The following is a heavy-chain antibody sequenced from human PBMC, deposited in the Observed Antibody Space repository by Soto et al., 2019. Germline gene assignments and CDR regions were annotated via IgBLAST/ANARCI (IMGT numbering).Heavy chain of an antibody. D-gene: IGHD6-19*01. CDR1: GGSISSGDYY. CDR2: IYYSGGT. J-gene: IGHJ4*02. Sequence: ASETLSLTCTVSGGSISSGDYYWSWIRQPPGKGLEWIGYIYYSGGTYYNPSLKSRVTISVDTSKNQFSLKLSSVTAADTAVYYCASEDRYSSGWTDYWGQGTLVTVSS. CDR3: ASEDRYSSGWTDY. V-gene: IGHV4-30-4*01.